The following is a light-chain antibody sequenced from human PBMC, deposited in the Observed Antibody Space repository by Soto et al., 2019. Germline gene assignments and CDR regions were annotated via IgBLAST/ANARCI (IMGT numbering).Light chain of an antibody. J-gene: IGKJ1*01. CDR2: GAS. CDR3: QQYSSWLWT. CDR1: QSVGTK. Sequence: IVMTQSPATLSVSPGEKANLSCGASQSVGTKLAGFQQTPGQAPGLLIYGASNRATGVPARISGSVSGTEFTLTIASLQSEDFAVYYCQQYSSWLWTFGQGTKVEIK. V-gene: IGKV3-15*01.